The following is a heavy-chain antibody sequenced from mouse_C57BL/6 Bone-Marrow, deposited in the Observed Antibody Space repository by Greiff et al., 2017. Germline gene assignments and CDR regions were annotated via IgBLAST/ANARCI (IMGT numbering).Heavy chain of an antibody. V-gene: IGHV1-69*01. D-gene: IGHD4-1*01. CDR3: ARTGFDY. Sequence: QVQLQQPGAELVMPGASVKLSCKASGYTFTSYWMYWVKQRPGQGLEWIGEIDPSDSYTNYNQKFKGKSTLAGDKSSSTAYMQLSSLTSEDTAVYYCARTGFDYWGQGTTLTVSS. CDR2: IDPSDSYT. J-gene: IGHJ2*01. CDR1: GYTFTSYW.